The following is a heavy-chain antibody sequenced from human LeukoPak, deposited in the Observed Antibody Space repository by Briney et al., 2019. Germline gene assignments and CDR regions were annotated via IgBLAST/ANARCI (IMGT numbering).Heavy chain of an antibody. V-gene: IGHV4-34*01. Sequence: KPSETLSLTCAVYGGSFSGYYWSWIRQPPGKGLEWIGEINHSGSTNYNPSLKSRVTISVDTSKNQFSLKLSSVTAADTAVYYCARVRTRRKIPIVVVVAATLNWFDPWGQGTLVTVSS. D-gene: IGHD2-15*01. CDR1: GGSFSGYY. J-gene: IGHJ5*02. CDR3: ARVRTRRKIPIVVVVAATLNWFDP. CDR2: INHSGST.